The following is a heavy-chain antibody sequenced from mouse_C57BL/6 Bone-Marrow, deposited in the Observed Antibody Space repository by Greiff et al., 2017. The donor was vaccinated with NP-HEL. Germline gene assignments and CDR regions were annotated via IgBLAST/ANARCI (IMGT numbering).Heavy chain of an antibody. J-gene: IGHJ3*01. CDR1: GYTFTSYW. Sequence: LVRPGTSVKLSCKASGYTFTSYWMHWVKQRPGQGLEWIGMIHPNSGSTNYNEKFKSKATLTVDKSSSTAYMQLSSLTSEDSAVYYCARLGMITPAWFAYWGQGTLVTVSA. CDR2: IHPNSGST. V-gene: IGHV1-64*01. D-gene: IGHD2-4*01. CDR3: ARLGMITPAWFAY.